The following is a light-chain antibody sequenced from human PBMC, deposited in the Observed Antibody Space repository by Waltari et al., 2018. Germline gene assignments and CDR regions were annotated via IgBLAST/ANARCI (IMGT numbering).Light chain of an antibody. J-gene: IGLJ2*01. Sequence: QSALTQPVPVSGSPGQSITMSCTGTSRDVGGYNYVAWYQQHPNKAPKVIIYDVANRPFGVSTRFSGSKSGSTASLTISGLQTEDEAYYYCSSYTTRSILLFGGGTKVTVL. CDR3: SSYTTRSILL. V-gene: IGLV2-14*03. CDR2: DVA. CDR1: SRDVGGYNY.